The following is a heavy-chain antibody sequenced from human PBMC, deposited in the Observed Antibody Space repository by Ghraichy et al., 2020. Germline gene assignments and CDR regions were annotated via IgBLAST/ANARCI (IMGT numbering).Heavy chain of an antibody. J-gene: IGHJ6*02. CDR1: GYTFTSYG. Sequence: ASVKVSCKASGYTFTSYGISWVRQAPGQGLEWMGWISAYNGNTNYAQKLQGRVTMTTDTSTSTAYMELRSLRSDDTAVYYCAREAAAGEQSYGMDVWGQGTTVTVSS. D-gene: IGHD6-13*01. CDR2: ISAYNGNT. CDR3: AREAAAGEQSYGMDV. V-gene: IGHV1-18*01.